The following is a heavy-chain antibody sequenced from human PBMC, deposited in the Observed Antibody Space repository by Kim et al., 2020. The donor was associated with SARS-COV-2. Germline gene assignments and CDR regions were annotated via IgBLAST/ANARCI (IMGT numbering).Heavy chain of an antibody. CDR2: ISCNGGSK. J-gene: IGHJ3*01. D-gene: IGHD1-20*01. V-gene: IGHV3-9*01. CDR1: GFTFGDYA. CDR3: AKEEKFNWKDGGIDD. Sequence: GGSLRLSCAASGFTFGDYAMHWVRQAPGKGLEWVAGISCNGGSKYYAYSVKGRSTIARDNSKNSLYMQMNGLRADDTVLYYGAKEEKFNWKDGGIDDWG.